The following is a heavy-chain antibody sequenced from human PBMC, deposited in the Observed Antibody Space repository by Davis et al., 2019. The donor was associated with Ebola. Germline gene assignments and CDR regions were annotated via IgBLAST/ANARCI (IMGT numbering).Heavy chain of an antibody. CDR2: IKSKTDGGTT. Sequence: GESLKISCPASGFTFGDYAMSWVRQAPGKGLEWVGRIKSKTDGGTTDYAAPVKGRLTISRDDSKNTLYLQMNSLKTEDTAVYYCTTDGVATTYYYYYGMDVWGQGTTVTVSS. V-gene: IGHV3-15*01. CDR3: TTDGVATTYYYYYGMDV. CDR1: GFTFGDYA. D-gene: IGHD5-12*01. J-gene: IGHJ6*02.